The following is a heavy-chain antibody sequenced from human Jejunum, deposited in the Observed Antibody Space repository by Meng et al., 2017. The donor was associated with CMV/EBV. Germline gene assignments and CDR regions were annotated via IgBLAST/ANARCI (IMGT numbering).Heavy chain of an antibody. V-gene: IGHV3-9*01. CDR2: ISWNSGNA. CDR1: FAFYKYA. CDR3: AKAPSGGWNYFFYFDI. Sequence: FAFYKYAMHWVRQVPGKGLEWVSGISWNSGNAGYADSVKGRFTIYRDNAKNSLYLEMNSLRPDDTALYYCAKAPSGGWNYFFYFDIWGQGTLVTVSS. D-gene: IGHD1-7*01. J-gene: IGHJ4*02.